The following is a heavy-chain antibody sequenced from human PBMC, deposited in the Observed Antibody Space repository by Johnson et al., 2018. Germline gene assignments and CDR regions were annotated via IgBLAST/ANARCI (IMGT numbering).Heavy chain of an antibody. CDR2: ISSGSSTI. CDR1: GFAFSNYI. Sequence: VQLVESGGGLVQPGGSXRLSCAASGFAFSNYIMNWVRQAPGKGLEWVSFISSGSSTILYADSVKGRFTISRDNAKKSLFLQMNSLGAEDTAVYYCARVGGVAYTFDIWGQGTMVTVSS. J-gene: IGHJ3*02. CDR3: ARVGGVAYTFDI. V-gene: IGHV3-48*01. D-gene: IGHD3-16*01.